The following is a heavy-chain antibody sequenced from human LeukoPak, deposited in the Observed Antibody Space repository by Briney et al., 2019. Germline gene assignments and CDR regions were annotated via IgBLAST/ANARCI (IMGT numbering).Heavy chain of an antibody. D-gene: IGHD3-9*01. CDR1: GFTFSDYW. J-gene: IGHJ1*01. CDR2: IKPDGSDT. Sequence: PGGSLRLSCAVSGFTFSDYWMNWVRQAPGKGLEWVAKIKPDGSDTYYVDPVRGRFSISRDNAKNSLYLQMNSLRVDDTAMYYCLTGYNWGQGTLVTVSS. V-gene: IGHV3-7*01. CDR3: LTGYN.